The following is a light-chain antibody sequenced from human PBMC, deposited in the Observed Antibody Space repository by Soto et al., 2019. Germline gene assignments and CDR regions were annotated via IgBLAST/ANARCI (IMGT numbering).Light chain of an antibody. V-gene: IGKV1-39*01. CDR3: HQSYSAPWA. CDR2: AAS. CDR1: QSISNY. Sequence: DIQMTQSPSSLSASVGDRVTISCRASQSISNYLNWYQQNPGKAPKLLIYAASSLQSGVPSRFSGSGSGTDFTLTISSLRPEDFATYFCHQSYSAPWAFGGGTKVESK. J-gene: IGKJ4*01.